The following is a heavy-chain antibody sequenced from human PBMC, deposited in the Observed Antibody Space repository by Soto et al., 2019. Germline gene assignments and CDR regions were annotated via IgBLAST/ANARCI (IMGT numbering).Heavy chain of an antibody. CDR1: GFTLSVYA. D-gene: IGHD6-6*01. CDR2: ISSNGVGT. Sequence: GGSLRLSCAASGFTLSVYAMDWVRQAPGKGLEYVSGISSNGVGTYYANSVQGRFTISRDNSKNTVYLQMGSLRPEDMAVYYCARRARPDFYYMDVWGKGTTVTVSS. V-gene: IGHV3-64*01. CDR3: ARRARPDFYYMDV. J-gene: IGHJ6*03.